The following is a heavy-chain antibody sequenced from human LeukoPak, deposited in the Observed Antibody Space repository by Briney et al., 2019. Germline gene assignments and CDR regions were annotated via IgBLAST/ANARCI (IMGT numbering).Heavy chain of an antibody. D-gene: IGHD3-22*01. CDR3: ARDANYYDSSDYYGMDV. CDR2: INSNGGGT. Sequence: ASVKVSCKASGNIFSAYYMHWVRQAPGQGLEWMGWINSNGGGTNSAQKFQGRVTMTRDTTINTAYMELSRLRSDDTAVYYCARDANYYDSSDYYGMDVWGQGTTVTVSS. CDR1: GNIFSAYY. J-gene: IGHJ6*02. V-gene: IGHV1-2*02.